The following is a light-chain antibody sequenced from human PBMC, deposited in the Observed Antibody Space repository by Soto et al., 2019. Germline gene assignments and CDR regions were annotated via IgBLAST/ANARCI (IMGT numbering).Light chain of an antibody. CDR3: SSYTSSSTWV. CDR1: SSDVDGYNY. Sequence: QSALTQPASVSGSPGQSITISCTGTSSDVDGYNYVSWYQQHPGKAPKLMIYEVSNRPSGVSNRFSGSKSGNTASLTISGLQAEDEADDYCSSYTSSSTWVFGGGTKLTVL. CDR2: EVS. J-gene: IGLJ3*02. V-gene: IGLV2-14*01.